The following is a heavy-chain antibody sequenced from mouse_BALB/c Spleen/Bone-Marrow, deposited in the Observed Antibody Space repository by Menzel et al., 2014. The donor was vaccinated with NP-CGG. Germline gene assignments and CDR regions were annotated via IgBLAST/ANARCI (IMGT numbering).Heavy chain of an antibody. Sequence: VQLQQSGAELVMPGASVKMSCKASGYTFTDYWMHWVKQRPGQGLEWIGAIDTSDSYTSYNQKFKGKATLTVDESSSTPYMQLNSLTSEDSAVYYCARKYEYYYAMDYWGQGTPVTVSS. V-gene: IGHV1-69*01. CDR3: ARKYEYYYAMDY. J-gene: IGHJ4*01. CDR1: GYTFTDYW. CDR2: IDTSDSYT. D-gene: IGHD2-10*02.